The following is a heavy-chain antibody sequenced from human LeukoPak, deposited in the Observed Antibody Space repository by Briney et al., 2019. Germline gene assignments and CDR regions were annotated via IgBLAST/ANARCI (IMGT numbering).Heavy chain of an antibody. Sequence: SETLSLTCAVYGGSFSGYYWSWIRQPPGKGLEWIGEINHSGSTNYNPSLKSRVTISVDTSRNQFSLKLSSVTAADTAVYYCARAILWFSLNHYHYYMDVWGKGTTVTVSS. CDR1: GGSFSGYY. D-gene: IGHD3-10*01. V-gene: IGHV4-34*01. CDR3: ARAILWFSLNHYHYYMDV. CDR2: INHSGST. J-gene: IGHJ6*03.